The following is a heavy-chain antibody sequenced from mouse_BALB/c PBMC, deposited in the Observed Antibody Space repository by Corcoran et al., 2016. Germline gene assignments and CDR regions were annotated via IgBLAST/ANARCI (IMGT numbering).Heavy chain of an antibody. CDR3: ATMVTMDY. D-gene: IGHD2-2*01. CDR1: GYTFTNYG. CDR2: INTYTGEP. Sequence: QSQWVQTGPELKKPGETVKISCKASGYTFTNYGMNWVKQAPGKGLKWMGWINTYTGEPTYADDFKGRFAFSLETSASTAYLQINNLKNEDTATYFCATMVTMDYWGQGTSVTVSS. J-gene: IGHJ4*01. V-gene: IGHV9-3-1*01.